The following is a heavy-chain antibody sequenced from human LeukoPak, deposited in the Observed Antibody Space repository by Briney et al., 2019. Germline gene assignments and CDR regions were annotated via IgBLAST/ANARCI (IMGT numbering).Heavy chain of an antibody. CDR1: GYTFTGYY. V-gene: IGHV1-2*02. Sequence: GASVKVSCKASGYTFTGYYMYWVRQAPGQGLEWMGFINPNSGGTVYAQKFQARVTMTRDTSISTAYMELSGLRSDDTAVYYCARRYDFWSGYPTAFGYWGQGTLVTVSS. D-gene: IGHD3/OR15-3a*01. J-gene: IGHJ4*02. CDR2: INPNSGGT. CDR3: ARRYDFWSGYPTAFGY.